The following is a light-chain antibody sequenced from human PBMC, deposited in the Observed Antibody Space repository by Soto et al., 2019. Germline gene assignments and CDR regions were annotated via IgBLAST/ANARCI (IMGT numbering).Light chain of an antibody. CDR2: GNS. CDR1: SSNIGAGYD. Sequence: QSVLTQPPSVSGAPGQRVTISCTGSSSNIGAGYDVHWYQQLPGTAPKLLIYGNSNRPSGVPDRFSGSKSATSASLAVTGPQAEDEDDYYCQYYYSSRHEVFGGGTKLTVL. CDR3: QYYYSSRHEV. J-gene: IGLJ2*01. V-gene: IGLV1-40*01.